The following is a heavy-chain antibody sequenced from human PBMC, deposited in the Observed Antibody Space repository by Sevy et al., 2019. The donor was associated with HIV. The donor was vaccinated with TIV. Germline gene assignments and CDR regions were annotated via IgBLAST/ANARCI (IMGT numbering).Heavy chain of an antibody. Sequence: GGYLRLSCAASGFTFSDFRMHWVRQAPGKGLEWVAVISYDARNTKYNPDSVKGRFTISRDNSKNTLYLHINSLRPEDTAIYYCSRDKGEILSSAFDYWGQGTLVTVSS. V-gene: IGHV3-30*01. CDR1: GFTFSDFR. CDR3: SRDKGEILSSAFDY. J-gene: IGHJ4*02. CDR2: ISYDARNTK. D-gene: IGHD3-16*01.